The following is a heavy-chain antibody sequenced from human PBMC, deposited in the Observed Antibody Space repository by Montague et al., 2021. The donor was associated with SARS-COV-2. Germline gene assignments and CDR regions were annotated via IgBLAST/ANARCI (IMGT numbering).Heavy chain of an antibody. J-gene: IGHJ6*02. CDR2: ISSSGSTI. V-gene: IGHV3-48*03. CDR1: GFTFSSYE. CDR3: ARDYSITIFGVVFYYGMDV. Sequence: SLRLSCAASGFTFSSYEMNWVCQAPGKGLEWVSYISSSGSTIYXXXSXXXRFXISRDNAKNSLYLQLNSLRAEATAVYHCARDYSITIFGVVFYYGMDVWGQGTTVTVSS. D-gene: IGHD3-3*01.